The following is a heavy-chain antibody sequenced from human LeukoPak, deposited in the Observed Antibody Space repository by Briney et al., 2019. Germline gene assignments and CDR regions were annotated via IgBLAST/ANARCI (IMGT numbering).Heavy chain of an antibody. CDR2: IYYSGST. CDR3: ARESPKSYYDFWSGSGDAFDI. CDR1: GGSISSYY. Sequence: SETLSLTCTVSGGSISSYYWSWIRQPPGKGLEWIGYIYYSGSTNYNPSLKSRVTISVDTSKNQFSLKLSSVTAADTAVYYCARESPKSYYDFWSGSGDAFDIWGQGTMVTVSS. J-gene: IGHJ3*02. V-gene: IGHV4-59*01. D-gene: IGHD3-3*01.